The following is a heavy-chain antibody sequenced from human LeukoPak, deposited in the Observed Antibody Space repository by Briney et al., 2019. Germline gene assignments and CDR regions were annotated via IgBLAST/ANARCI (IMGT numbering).Heavy chain of an antibody. Sequence: RGSLRLSRAASGFTPSSYAMSWVRQAPGKGREWVSAISGSVGRTYYANSVKGRFTISRNNSKNTLYLQMNSLRAEDTAVYYCAKNDYVWGSYRLPFDCWGQGTLVTVSA. J-gene: IGHJ4*02. V-gene: IGHV3-23*01. CDR1: GFTPSSYA. CDR3: AKNDYVWGSYRLPFDC. D-gene: IGHD3-16*02. CDR2: ISGSVGRT.